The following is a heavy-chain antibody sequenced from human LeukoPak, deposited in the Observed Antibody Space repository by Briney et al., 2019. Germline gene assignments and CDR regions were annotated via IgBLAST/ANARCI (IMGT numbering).Heavy chain of an antibody. CDR2: IYYSGST. CDR1: GCSVSSYY. Sequence: PSETLSRTCTVSGCSVSSYYWSWLRQPPGKGLEWIGYIYYSGSTNYNPSLKSRVTISVGTSKNQFSLKLSSVTAAYTPAYYCASSGDYYDSSGHYSRFDYGGQGTLVTVSS. CDR3: ASSGDYYDSSGHYSRFDY. D-gene: IGHD3-22*01. V-gene: IGHV4-59*02. J-gene: IGHJ4*02.